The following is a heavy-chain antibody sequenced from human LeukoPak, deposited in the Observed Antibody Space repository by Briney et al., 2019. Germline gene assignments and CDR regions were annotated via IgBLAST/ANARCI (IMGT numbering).Heavy chain of an antibody. CDR3: AKIGGLGIVATTLDH. Sequence: GGSLRLSCAASGFTFSSYGMHWVRQAPGKGLEWVAVISYDGSNKYYADSVKGRFTISRDNSKNTLYLQMNSLRAEDTAVYYCAKIGGLGIVATTLDHWGQGTLVTVSS. D-gene: IGHD5-12*01. V-gene: IGHV3-30*18. CDR1: GFTFSSYG. CDR2: ISYDGSNK. J-gene: IGHJ5*02.